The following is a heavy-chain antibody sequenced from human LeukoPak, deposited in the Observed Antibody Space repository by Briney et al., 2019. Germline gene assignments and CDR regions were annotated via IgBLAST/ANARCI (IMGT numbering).Heavy chain of an antibody. Sequence: ASVKVSCKASGGTFSSYAISWVRQAPGQGLEWMGGIIPIFGTANYAQKFQGRVTMTRDTSTSTVYMELSSLRSEDTAVYYCARGGYCSGGSCYTFDYWGQGTLVTVSS. D-gene: IGHD2-15*01. J-gene: IGHJ4*02. CDR3: ARGGYCSGGSCYTFDY. V-gene: IGHV1-69*05. CDR1: GGTFSSYA. CDR2: IIPIFGTA.